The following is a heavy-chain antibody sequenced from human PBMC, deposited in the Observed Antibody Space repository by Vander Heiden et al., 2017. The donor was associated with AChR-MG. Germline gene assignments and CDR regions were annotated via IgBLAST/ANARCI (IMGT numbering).Heavy chain of an antibody. V-gene: IGHV3-15*01. J-gene: IGHJ4*02. CDR3: AVESYYEIRD. Sequence: EVHLVESGGGLVKPGGSLRLSCAVSGPPPRNAWMSWVRQAPGKGLEWVGRVRTKADGGTSEYAAPVKGRFTVSRDDSQNMLYLQMNGLKTDDTGVYYCAVESYYEIRDWGQGTLVTVSS. CDR1: GPPPRNAW. CDR2: VRTKADGGTS. D-gene: IGHD3-9*01.